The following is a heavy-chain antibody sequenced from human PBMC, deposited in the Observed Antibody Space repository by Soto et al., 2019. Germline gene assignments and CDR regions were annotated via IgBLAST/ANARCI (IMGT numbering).Heavy chain of an antibody. CDR1: GGSITSINW. V-gene: IGHV4-4*02. CDR2: IYHGGST. CDR3: ATLELGAVS. Sequence: QVQLQESGPGLVRPSETLSLTCAVSGGSITSINWWSWVRQSPESELEWIGEIYHGGSTKYVPSLESRLTMSIDKSKNQFPLRLSSVTAADTAVYYCATLELGAVSWGPGILVTVSS. D-gene: IGHD1-7*01. J-gene: IGHJ5*02.